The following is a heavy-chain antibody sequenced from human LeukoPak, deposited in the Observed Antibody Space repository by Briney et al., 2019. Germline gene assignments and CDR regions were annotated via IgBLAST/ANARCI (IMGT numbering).Heavy chain of an antibody. CDR2: ISSSGSTI. CDR1: GFTFSDYY. D-gene: IGHD1-7*01. V-gene: IGHV3-11*04. CDR3: ARDEWNYVYGFDP. J-gene: IGHJ5*02. Sequence: PGGSLRLSCAASGFTFSDYYMSWIRQAPGKGLEWVSYISSSGSTIYYADSVKGRSTISRDNAKNSLYLQMNSLRAEDTAVYYCARDEWNYVYGFDPWGQGTLVTVSS.